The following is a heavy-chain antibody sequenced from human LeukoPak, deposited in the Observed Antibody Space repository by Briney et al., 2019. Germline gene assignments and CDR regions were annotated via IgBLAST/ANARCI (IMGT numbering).Heavy chain of an antibody. J-gene: IGHJ4*02. CDR3: ARPVFRYSYGLHY. V-gene: IGHV5-51*01. CDR1: GYSFTSYW. Sequence: GESLKISCKGSGYSFTSYWSGWVRQMPGKGLEWMGIIYPGDSDTRYSPSFQGQVTISADKSISTAYLQWSSLKASDTAMYYCARPVFRYSYGLHYWGQGTLVTVSS. D-gene: IGHD5-18*01. CDR2: IYPGDSDT.